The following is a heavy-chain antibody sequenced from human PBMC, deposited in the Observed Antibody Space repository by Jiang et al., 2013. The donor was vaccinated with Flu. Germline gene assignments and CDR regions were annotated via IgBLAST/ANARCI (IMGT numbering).Heavy chain of an antibody. V-gene: IGHV3-48*03. CDR1: GFTFSSYE. Sequence: EVQLLESGGGLVQPGGSLRLSCAASGFTFSSYEMNWVRQAPGKGLEWVSYISSSGSTIYYADSVKGRFTISRDNAKNSLYLQMNSLRAEDTAVYYCARDGGAQVVYAIYAFDIWGQGTMVTVSS. CDR2: ISSSGSTI. CDR3: ARDGGAQVVYAIYAFDI. D-gene: IGHD2-8*02. J-gene: IGHJ3*02.